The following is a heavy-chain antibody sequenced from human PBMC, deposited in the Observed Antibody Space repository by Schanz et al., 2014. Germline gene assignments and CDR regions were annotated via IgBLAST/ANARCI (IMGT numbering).Heavy chain of an antibody. CDR3: ARGIGGYGANNYFDY. V-gene: IGHV1-3*04. Sequence: QVQVVQSGAELKKLGASVKVSCKASEYSFTSYSMHWVRQAPGQRLEWMGWINTGSGDTKYSQNFQGRVTITRDTSASTAYMELSSLRSEDTAVYSCARGIGGYGANNYFDYWGQGTLVTVSS. D-gene: IGHD5-12*01. CDR1: EYSFTSYS. CDR2: INTGSGDT. J-gene: IGHJ4*02.